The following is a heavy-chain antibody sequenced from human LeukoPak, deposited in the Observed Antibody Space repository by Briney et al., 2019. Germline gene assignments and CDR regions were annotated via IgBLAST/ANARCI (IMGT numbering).Heavy chain of an antibody. J-gene: IGHJ4*02. D-gene: IGHD1-14*01. V-gene: IGHV3-30-3*01. CDR2: ISYDGSNK. CDR1: GFTFSSYA. CDR3: AREPGPGYFDY. Sequence: PGGSLRLSCAASGFTFSSYAMHWVRQAPGKGLEWVAVISYDGSNKYYADSVKGRLTISRDNSKNTLYLQMNSLRAEDTAVYYCAREPGPGYFDYWGQGTLVTVSS.